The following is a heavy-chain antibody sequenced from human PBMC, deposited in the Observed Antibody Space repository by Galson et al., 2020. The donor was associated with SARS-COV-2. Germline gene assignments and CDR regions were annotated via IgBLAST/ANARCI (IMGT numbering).Heavy chain of an antibody. CDR1: GFTFRNYA. V-gene: IGHV3-23*01. Sequence: GGSLRLSCEGSGFTFRNYAIFWVRQAPRQGLEWVSTIGPKSDDTNYADSVRGRFTISRDNSKNTVSLQLNSLRDEDTAIYYCVLRLGEHFDYWGQGTMVIVSP. CDR2: IGPKSDDT. CDR3: VLRLGEHFDY. J-gene: IGHJ4*02. D-gene: IGHD1-1*01.